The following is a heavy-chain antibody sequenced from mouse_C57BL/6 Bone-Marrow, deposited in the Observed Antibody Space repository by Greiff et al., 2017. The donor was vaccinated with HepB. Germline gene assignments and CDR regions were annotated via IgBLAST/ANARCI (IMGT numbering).Heavy chain of an antibody. CDR1: GYTFTDYE. Sequence: VQLQESGAELVRPGASVTLSCKASGYTFTDYEMHWVKQTPVHGLEWIGAIDPETGGTAYNQKFKGKAILTADKSSSTAYMELRSLTSEDSAVYYCTTPFAYWGQGTLVTVAA. CDR2: IDPETGGT. CDR3: TTPFAY. J-gene: IGHJ3*01. V-gene: IGHV1-15*01.